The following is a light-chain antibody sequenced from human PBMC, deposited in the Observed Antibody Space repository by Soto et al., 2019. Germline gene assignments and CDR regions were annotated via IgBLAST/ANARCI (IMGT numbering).Light chain of an antibody. J-gene: IGKJ5*01. V-gene: IGKV3-11*01. CDR1: QTVSSY. CDR3: QHRMNWPLT. Sequence: EIVFTHSPATLSFSPVERATLSCRASQTVSSYLLWYQQKPGQAPRLLIYDASNRASGTPARFSGSGSETDFTLTISSLEPEDFAVYYCQHRMNWPLTFGQGTRLEIK. CDR2: DAS.